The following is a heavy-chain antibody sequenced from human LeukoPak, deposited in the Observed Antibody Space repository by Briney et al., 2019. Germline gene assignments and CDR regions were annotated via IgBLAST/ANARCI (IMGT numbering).Heavy chain of an antibody. CDR1: GFTFSKYW. CDR2: INTDGTVT. CDR3: ATKQWLAPPPDS. J-gene: IGHJ4*02. D-gene: IGHD6-19*01. Sequence: GGSLRLSCAASGFTFSKYWMLWVRHAPGKGLESVSRINTDGTVTTYADSVKGRFTVSRDNADNTMFLQMNSVRDEDTAVYYCATKQWLAPPPDSWGQGTPVTVSS. V-gene: IGHV3-74*01.